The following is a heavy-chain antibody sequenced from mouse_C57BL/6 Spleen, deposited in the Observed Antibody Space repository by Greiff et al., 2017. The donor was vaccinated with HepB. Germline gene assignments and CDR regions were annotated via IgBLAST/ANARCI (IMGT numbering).Heavy chain of an antibody. D-gene: IGHD1-1*01. CDR2: IYPGDGDT. V-gene: IGHV1-82*01. CDR3: ARRLLYYGSSYDAMDY. J-gene: IGHJ4*01. CDR1: GYAFSSSW. Sequence: QVQLKESGPELVKPGASVKISCKASGYAFSSSWMNWVKQRPGKGLEWIGRIYPGDGDTNYNEKFKGKATLTADKSSSTSYMQLSSLTSEDSAVYVWARRLLYYGSSYDAMDYWGQGTSVTVSS.